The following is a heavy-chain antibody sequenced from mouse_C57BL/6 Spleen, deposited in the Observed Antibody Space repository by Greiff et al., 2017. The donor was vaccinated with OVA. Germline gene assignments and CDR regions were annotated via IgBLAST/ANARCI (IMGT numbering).Heavy chain of an antibody. J-gene: IGHJ2*01. CDR1: GYSITSGYY. CDR3: ARQANWSYYFDY. D-gene: IGHD4-1*01. V-gene: IGHV3-6*01. CDR2: ISYDGSN. Sequence: EVKLMESGPGLVKPSQSLSLTCSVTGYSITSGYYWNWIRQFPGNKLEWMGYISYDGSNNYNPSLKNRISITRDTSKNQFFLKLNSVTTEDTATYYCARQANWSYYFDYWGQGTTLTVSS.